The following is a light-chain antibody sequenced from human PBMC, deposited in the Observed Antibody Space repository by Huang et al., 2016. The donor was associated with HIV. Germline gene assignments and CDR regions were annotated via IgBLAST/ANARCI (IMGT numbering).Light chain of an antibody. J-gene: IGKJ2*01. CDR1: RSVFFPSNNKNF. CDR2: WAS. CDR3: QQYSSVPYT. V-gene: IGKV4-1*01. Sequence: DIVMTQSPDSLAVPLGERATINCTYSRSVFFPSNNKNFLAWYQQKSGQPPKLLIYWASTRESGVPDRFSGSGSGTVFTLTVANLQAEDVGVFYCQQYSSVPYTFGQGTKLEIK.